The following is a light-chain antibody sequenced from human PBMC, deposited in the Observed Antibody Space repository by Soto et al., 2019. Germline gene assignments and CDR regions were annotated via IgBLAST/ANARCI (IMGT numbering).Light chain of an antibody. CDR1: QYISTY. J-gene: IGKJ1*01. CDR2: VAS. CDR3: LQDYNYPWT. V-gene: IGKV1-6*01. Sequence: IQMTQSPSSLSASVGDSLTITCRASQYISTYLNWYQQKPGKAPKLLIYVASHLQSGVPSRFSGSGYGTDFSLTISSLQPEDVATYYCLQDYNYPWTFGQGTKVDI.